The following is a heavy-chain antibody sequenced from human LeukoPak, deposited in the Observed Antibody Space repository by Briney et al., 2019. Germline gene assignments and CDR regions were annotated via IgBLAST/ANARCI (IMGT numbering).Heavy chain of an antibody. Sequence: ASVEVSCKASGGTFSSYAISWVRQAPGQGLEWMGGIIPIFGTANYAQKFQGRVTITADESTSTAYMELSSLRSEDTAVYYCARGGMRYYDSSGYIPQDYYYGMDVWGQGTTVTVSS. J-gene: IGHJ6*02. D-gene: IGHD3-22*01. CDR1: GGTFSSYA. V-gene: IGHV1-69*13. CDR3: ARGGMRYYDSSGYIPQDYYYGMDV. CDR2: IIPIFGTA.